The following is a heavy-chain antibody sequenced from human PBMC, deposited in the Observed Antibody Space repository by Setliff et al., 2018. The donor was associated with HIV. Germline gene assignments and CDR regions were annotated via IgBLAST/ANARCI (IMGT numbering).Heavy chain of an antibody. V-gene: IGHV5-51*01. Sequence: PGESLKISCKGSGYSFTNYWIAWVRQMPGRGLEWMGIIYPGYSDTRYSPSFQGQVTISVDKSISAAYLQWSSLKASDTAMYYCARQGDYHILTGYYSGPHDAFDIWGQGTMVTVSS. CDR3: ARQGDYHILTGYYSGPHDAFDI. CDR2: IYPGYSDT. D-gene: IGHD3-9*01. J-gene: IGHJ3*02. CDR1: GYSFTNYW.